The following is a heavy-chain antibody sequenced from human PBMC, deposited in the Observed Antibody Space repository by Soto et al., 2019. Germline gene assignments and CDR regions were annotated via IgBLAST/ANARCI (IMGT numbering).Heavy chain of an antibody. CDR2: IIPILGIA. CDR3: ARGYEDDAFDI. V-gene: IGHV1-69*02. J-gene: IGHJ3*02. Sequence: QVQLVQSGAEVKKPGSSVKVSCKASGGTFSSYTISWVRQSPGQGLEWMGRIIPILGIANYAQKFQGRVTITADKSTSTAYMELSSLRSEDTAVYYWARGYEDDAFDIWGQGTIVTVSS. CDR1: GGTFSSYT. D-gene: IGHD5-12*01.